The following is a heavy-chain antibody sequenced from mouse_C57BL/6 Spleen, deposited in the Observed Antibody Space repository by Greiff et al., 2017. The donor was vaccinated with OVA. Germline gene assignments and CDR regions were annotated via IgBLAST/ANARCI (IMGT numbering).Heavy chain of an antibody. CDR2: ISYDGSN. V-gene: IGHV3-6*01. D-gene: IGHD1-1*01. CDR1: GYSITSGYY. Sequence: EVQLQESGPGLVKPSQSLSLTCSVTGYSITSGYYWNWIRQFPGNKLEWMGYISYDGSNNYNPSLKNRISITRDTSKNQFFLKLNSVTTEDTATYYCAREAFITTVVARGLDYWGQGTTLTVSS. CDR3: AREAFITTVVARGLDY. J-gene: IGHJ2*01.